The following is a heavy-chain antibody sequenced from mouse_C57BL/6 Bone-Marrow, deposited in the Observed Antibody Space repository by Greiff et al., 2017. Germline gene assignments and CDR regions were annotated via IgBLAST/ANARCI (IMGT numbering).Heavy chain of an antibody. V-gene: IGHV5-4*03. J-gene: IGHJ3*01. D-gene: IGHD1-1*01. CDR2: ISDGGSYT. Sequence: DVMLVESGGGLVKPGGSLKLSCAASGFTFSSYAMSWVRQTPEKRLEWVATISDGGSYTYYPDNVKGRFTISRDNAKNNLYLQMSHLKSEDTAMYYCARGTVYYGSSYVGFAYWGQGTLVTVSA. CDR3: ARGTVYYGSSYVGFAY. CDR1: GFTFSSYA.